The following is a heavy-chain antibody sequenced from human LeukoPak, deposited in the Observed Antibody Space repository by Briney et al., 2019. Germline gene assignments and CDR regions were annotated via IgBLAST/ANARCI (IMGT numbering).Heavy chain of an antibody. V-gene: IGHV7-4-1*02. J-gene: IGHJ4*02. CDR3: ARVNRGGDGYRVPAY. CDR2: INTNTGNP. Sequence: GASVKVSCKASGYTFTSYAMNWVRQAPGQGLEWMGWINTNTGNPTCAQGFTGRFVFSLDTSVSTAYLQISSLKAEDTAVYYCARVNRGGDGYRVPAYWGQGTLVTVSS. D-gene: IGHD5-24*01. CDR1: GYTFTSYA.